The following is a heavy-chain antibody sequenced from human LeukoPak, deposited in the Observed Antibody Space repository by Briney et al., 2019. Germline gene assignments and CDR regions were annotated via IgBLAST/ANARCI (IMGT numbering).Heavy chain of an antibody. D-gene: IGHD3-16*02. CDR2: VYFSGST. V-gene: IGHV4-39*07. J-gene: IGHJ5*02. Sequence: SETLSLTCTVSGGSTGSTSYYWNWIRQPPGKGLEWIGKVYFSGSTYYIPSLKSRGTISVDTSKNQFSLKLSSVTAADTAVYYCARSCGRSETSCYTPWGQGTLVTVSS. CDR1: GGSTGSTSYY. CDR3: ARSCGRSETSCYTP.